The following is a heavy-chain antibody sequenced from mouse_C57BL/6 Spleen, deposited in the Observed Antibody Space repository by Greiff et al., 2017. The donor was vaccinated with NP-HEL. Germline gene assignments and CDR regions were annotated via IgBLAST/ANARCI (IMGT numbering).Heavy chain of an antibody. D-gene: IGHD2-13*01. Sequence: VQLQQSGPELVKPGASVKISCKASGYAFSSSWMNWVKQRPGKGLEWIGRIYPGDGDTNYNEKFKGKATLTADKSSSTAYMQFSSLTSEDSAIYYCAREGDLDGSLFDYWGQGTTLTVSS. CDR1: GYAFSSSW. J-gene: IGHJ2*01. CDR3: AREGDLDGSLFDY. CDR2: IYPGDGDT. V-gene: IGHV1-82*01.